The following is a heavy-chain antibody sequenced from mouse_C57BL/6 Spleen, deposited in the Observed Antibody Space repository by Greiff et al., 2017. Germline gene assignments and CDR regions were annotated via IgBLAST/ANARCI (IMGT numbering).Heavy chain of an antibody. CDR1: GYTFTSYW. J-gene: IGHJ4*01. CDR2: IDPSDSYT. Sequence: VQLQQPGAELVKPGASVKLSCKASGYTFTSYWMQWVKQRPGQGLEWIGEIDPSDSYTNYNQKFKGKATLTVDTSSSTAYMQLSSLTSEDSAVYYCAAYYDGSSLMDDWGQGTSVTVSS. CDR3: AAYYDGSSLMDD. V-gene: IGHV1-50*01. D-gene: IGHD1-1*01.